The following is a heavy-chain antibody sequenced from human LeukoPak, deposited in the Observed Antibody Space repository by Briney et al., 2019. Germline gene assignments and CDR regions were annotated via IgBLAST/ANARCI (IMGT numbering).Heavy chain of an antibody. J-gene: IGHJ4*02. CDR3: ARELGYSYGPPLGY. D-gene: IGHD5-18*01. V-gene: IGHV4-4*07. CDR2: IYTSGST. Sequence: SETLSLTCTVSGGSISSYYWSWIRQPAGKDLEWIGRIYTSGSTYYNPSLKSRVTISVDTSKNQFSLKLSSVTAADTAVYYCARELGYSYGPPLGYWGQGTLVTVSS. CDR1: GGSISSYY.